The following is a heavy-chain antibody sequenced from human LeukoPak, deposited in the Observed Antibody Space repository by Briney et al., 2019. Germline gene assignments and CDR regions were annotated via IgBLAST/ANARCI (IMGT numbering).Heavy chain of an antibody. D-gene: IGHD3-10*01. CDR1: GFTFSSYS. CDR3: ARAITMVRGIDY. V-gene: IGHV3-21*01. CDR2: ISTSSIYI. Sequence: GGSLRLSCAASGFTFSSYSMNWVRQAPGKGLEWVSSISTSSIYIYYADSVRGRFTISRDNSKNTLYLQMNSLRAEDTAVYYCARAITMVRGIDYWGQGTLVTVSS. J-gene: IGHJ4*02.